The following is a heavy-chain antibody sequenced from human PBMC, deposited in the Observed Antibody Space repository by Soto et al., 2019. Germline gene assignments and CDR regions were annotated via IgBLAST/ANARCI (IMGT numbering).Heavy chain of an antibody. Sequence: QVQLVESGGGVVQPGRSLRLSCAASGFAFSSYAMHWVRQAPGKGLEWVAVISYDGSNKYYADSVKGRFTISRDNSKNMLYLQMNSLRAEDTAVYYCARDLSGSGDWGQGTLVTVSS. CDR1: GFAFSSYA. CDR3: ARDLSGSGD. CDR2: ISYDGSNK. J-gene: IGHJ4*02. V-gene: IGHV3-30-3*01. D-gene: IGHD3-10*01.